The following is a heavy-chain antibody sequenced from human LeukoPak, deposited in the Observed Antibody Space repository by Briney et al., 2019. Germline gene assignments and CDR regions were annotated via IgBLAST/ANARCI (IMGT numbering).Heavy chain of an antibody. Sequence: PSETLSLTCTVSGGSISSGGYYWSWIRQHPGKGLEWIGYIYYSGSTYYNPSLKSRVTISVDTSKNQSSLKLSSVTAADTAVYYCARVGRDGYNKNPVLDYWGQGTLVTVSS. D-gene: IGHD5-24*01. CDR2: IYYSGST. CDR1: GGSISSGGYY. CDR3: ARVGRDGYNKNPVLDY. V-gene: IGHV4-31*03. J-gene: IGHJ4*02.